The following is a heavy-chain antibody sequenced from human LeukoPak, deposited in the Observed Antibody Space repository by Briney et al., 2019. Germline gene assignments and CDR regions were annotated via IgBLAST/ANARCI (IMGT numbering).Heavy chain of an antibody. CDR1: GGSISSSSYY. D-gene: IGHD5-24*01. J-gene: IGHJ4*02. CDR2: IYYSGST. CDR3: ARHRDGYNLGRVYY. Sequence: PSETLSLTCTVSGGSISSSSYYWGWIRQPPGRGLEWIGSIYYSGSTYYNPSLKSRVTISVDTSKNQFSLKLSSVTAADTAVYYCARHRDGYNLGRVYYWGQGTLVTVSS. V-gene: IGHV4-39*01.